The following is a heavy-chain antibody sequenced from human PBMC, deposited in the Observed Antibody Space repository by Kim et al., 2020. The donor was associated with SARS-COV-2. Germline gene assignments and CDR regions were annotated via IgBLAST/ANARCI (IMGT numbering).Heavy chain of an antibody. J-gene: IGHJ4*02. D-gene: IGHD6-19*01. CDR3: AGRSTVAGTGYFDY. Sequence: NHPLKSRVTISVETSKNQFSLKRSSVTAADTAVYYCAGRSTVAGTGYFDYWGQGTLVTVSS. V-gene: IGHV4-59*08.